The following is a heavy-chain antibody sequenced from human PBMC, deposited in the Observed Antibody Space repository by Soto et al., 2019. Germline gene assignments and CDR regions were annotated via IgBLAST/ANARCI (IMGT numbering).Heavy chain of an antibody. CDR3: AREDMVRGADYYYYGMDV. D-gene: IGHD3-10*01. CDR2: ISYDGSNK. V-gene: IGHV3-30-3*01. J-gene: IGHJ6*02. CDR1: GFTFSSYA. Sequence: PGGSLRLSCAASGFTFSSYAMHWVRQAPGKGLEWVAVISYDGSNKYYADSVKGRFTISRDNSKNTLYLQMNSLRAEDTAVYYCAREDMVRGADYYYYGMDVWGQGTTVTVSS.